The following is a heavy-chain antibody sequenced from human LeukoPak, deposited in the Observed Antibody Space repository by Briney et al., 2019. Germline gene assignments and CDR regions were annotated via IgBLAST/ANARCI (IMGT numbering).Heavy chain of an antibody. V-gene: IGHV4-4*07. CDR1: DGSISGYY. CDR2: IYTSGST. Sequence: SETLSLTCTVPDGSISGYYWSWIRQPVRKGLEWIGRIYTSGSTNYNPYIKCRVTMSVDTSKNHFSLKLSSVTAADTAVYYCARGPQDYGGHSDYNDGFDIWGQGTMVTVSS. D-gene: IGHD4-23*01. CDR3: ARGPQDYGGHSDYNDGFDI. J-gene: IGHJ3*02.